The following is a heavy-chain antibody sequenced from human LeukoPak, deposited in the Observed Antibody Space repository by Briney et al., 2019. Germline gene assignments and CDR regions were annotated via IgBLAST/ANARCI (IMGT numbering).Heavy chain of an antibody. J-gene: IGHJ3*02. CDR3: ARVSPVAAAGAAFDI. Sequence: SETLSLTCAVYGGSFSGYYWSWIRQPPGKGLEWIGYIYYSGSTNYNPSLKSRVTISVDTSKNQFSLKLSSVTAADTAVYYCARVSPVAAAGAAFDIWGQGTMVTVSS. CDR2: IYYSGST. D-gene: IGHD6-13*01. V-gene: IGHV4-59*01. CDR1: GGSFSGYY.